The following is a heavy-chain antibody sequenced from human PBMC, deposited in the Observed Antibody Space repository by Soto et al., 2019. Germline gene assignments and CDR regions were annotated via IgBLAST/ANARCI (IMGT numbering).Heavy chain of an antibody. V-gene: IGHV3-23*01. J-gene: IGHJ4*02. Sequence: VQLLESGGGLVQPGGSLRLSCAASGFTFSNYAMHWVRQAPGKGLEWVSGITGSAGNTYHADSVKGRFTISRDNSKNTLYLQTNSLRADDTAIYYCAKVPLSLRFYDYWGQGTLVTVSS. CDR1: GFTFSNYA. CDR2: ITGSAGNT. D-gene: IGHD4-17*01. CDR3: AKVPLSLRFYDY.